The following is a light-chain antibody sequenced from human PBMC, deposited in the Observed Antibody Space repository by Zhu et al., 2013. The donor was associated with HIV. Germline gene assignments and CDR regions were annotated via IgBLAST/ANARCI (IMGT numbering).Light chain of an antibody. Sequence: XNVMTQSPATLSVSPGKRATLSCRASQSVSSNLAWYQQKPGQAPRLLIYDSSRRATGIPDRFSGSGSGTDFTLRISRLEPEDFALYYCQQYAKSPVTFGGGTTVEVK. V-gene: IGKV3-20*01. CDR2: DSS. CDR1: QSVSSN. J-gene: IGKJ4*01. CDR3: QQYAKSPVT.